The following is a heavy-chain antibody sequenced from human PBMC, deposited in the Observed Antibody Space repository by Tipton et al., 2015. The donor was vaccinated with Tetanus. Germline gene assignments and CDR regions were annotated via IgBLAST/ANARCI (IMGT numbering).Heavy chain of an antibody. CDR3: ATVGAGLRRREGPLDS. CDR2: INPNSGGT. CDR1: GYTFTGYY. J-gene: IGHJ3*02. V-gene: IGHV1-2*02. Sequence: QLVQSGAEQRKPGASVKVSCKASGYTFTGYYMHWVRQAPGQGLAWMGWINPNSGGTNYAQKFRGRVTMNRDTSISTAYMELRSLKSDDTAVYYCATVGAGLRRREGPLDSWSQGTMVTVSS. D-gene: IGHD1-1*01.